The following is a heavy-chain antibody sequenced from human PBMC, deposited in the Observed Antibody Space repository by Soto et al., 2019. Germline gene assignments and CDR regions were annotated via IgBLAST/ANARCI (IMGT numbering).Heavy chain of an antibody. V-gene: IGHV5-51*01. D-gene: IGHD6-13*01. CDR3: ARQVYLGIAAAGTLYPFDY. Sequence: GESLKISCKGSGYSFTSYWIGWVRQMPGKGLEWMGIIYPGDSDTRYSPSFQGQVTISADKSISTAYLQWSSLKASDTAMYYCARQVYLGIAAAGTLYPFDYWGQGTLVTVSS. CDR2: IYPGDSDT. J-gene: IGHJ4*02. CDR1: GYSFTSYW.